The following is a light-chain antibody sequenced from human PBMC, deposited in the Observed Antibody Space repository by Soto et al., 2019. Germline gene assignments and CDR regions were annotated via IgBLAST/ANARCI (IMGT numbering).Light chain of an antibody. CDR1: KLGDKY. Sequence: SYELTQPPSVSVSPGQTASITCSGGKLGDKYACWYQQKPGQSPVLVIYQDSKRPSGIPERFSGSNSGNTATLTISGTQAMDEADYYCQAWDSSTAMLVFGGGTKLTVL. J-gene: IGLJ2*01. CDR2: QDS. V-gene: IGLV3-1*01. CDR3: QAWDSSTAMLV.